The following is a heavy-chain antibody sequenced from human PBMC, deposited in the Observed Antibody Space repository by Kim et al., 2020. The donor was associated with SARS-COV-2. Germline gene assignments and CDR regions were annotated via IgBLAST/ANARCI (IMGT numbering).Heavy chain of an antibody. D-gene: IGHD3-10*01. CDR3: AREGRFGELSGFDY. CDR1: GFTFSSYG. Sequence: GGSLRLSCAASGFTFSSYGMHWVRQAPGKGLEWVAVIWYDGSNKYYADSVKGRFTISRDNSKNTLYLQMNSLRAEDTAVYYCAREGRFGELSGFDYCGQGALVTVSS. J-gene: IGHJ4*02. CDR2: IWYDGSNK. V-gene: IGHV3-33*01.